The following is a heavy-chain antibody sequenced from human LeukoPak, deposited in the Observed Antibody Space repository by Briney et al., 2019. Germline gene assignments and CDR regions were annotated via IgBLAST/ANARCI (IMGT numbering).Heavy chain of an antibody. D-gene: IGHD5-18*01. CDR3: ARAVGAYSYGTRYYFDY. Sequence: SVKVSCKASGGTFSSYAIGWVRQAPGQGLEWMGGIIPIFGTANYAQKFQGRVTITTDESTSTAYMELSSLRSEDTAVYYCARAVGAYSYGTRYYFDYWGQGTLVTVSS. J-gene: IGHJ4*02. CDR2: IIPIFGTA. V-gene: IGHV1-69*05. CDR1: GGTFSSYA.